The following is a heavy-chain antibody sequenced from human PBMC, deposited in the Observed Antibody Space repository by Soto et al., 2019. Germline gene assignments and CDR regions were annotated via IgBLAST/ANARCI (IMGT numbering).Heavy chain of an antibody. J-gene: IGHJ5*02. CDR1: GFTFSSYA. CDR2: ISGSGGST. CDR3: AKPLDVRLGYNWFDP. Sequence: EVQLLESGGGLVQPGGSLRLSCAASGFTFSSYAMSWVRQAPGKGLEWVSAISGSGGSTYYADSVMGRFTISRDNSNHTLYLQMNSLRDEDTAVYYCAKPLDVRLGYNWFDPWGQGTLVTVSS. D-gene: IGHD1-1*01. V-gene: IGHV3-23*01.